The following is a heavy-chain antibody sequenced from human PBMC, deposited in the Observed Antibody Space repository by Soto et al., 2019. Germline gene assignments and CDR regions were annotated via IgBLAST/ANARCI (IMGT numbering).Heavy chain of an antibody. J-gene: IGHJ6*02. CDR1: GFSLSTGGVG. D-gene: IGHD2-21*02. CDR3: IQSRCGGDCLRSYASHYYYGVDV. CDR2: IYWDDDK. V-gene: IGHV2-5*02. Sequence: ESGPTLVNPTQTLTLTCTFSGFSLSTGGVGVGWIRQPPGKALEWLALIYWDDDKRYTPSLRSRLTITKDTSKNQVVLTMTNMDPVDTATYYCIQSRCGGDCLRSYASHYYYGVDVWGQGTTVTVSS.